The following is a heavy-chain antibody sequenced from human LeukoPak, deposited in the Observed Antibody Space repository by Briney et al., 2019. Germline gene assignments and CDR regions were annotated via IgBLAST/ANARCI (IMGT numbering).Heavy chain of an antibody. CDR3: ARDRGSGSYQHYYYYYYMDV. V-gene: IGHV4-30-4*08. Sequence: SETLSLTCTVSGGSISSGDYYWSWIRQPPGKGLEWIGYIYYSGSTYYNPSLKSRVTISVDTSKNQFSLKLSSVIAADTAVYYCARDRGSGSYQHYYYYYYMDVWGKGTTVTVSS. CDR2: IYYSGST. J-gene: IGHJ6*03. D-gene: IGHD3-10*01. CDR1: GGSISSGDYY.